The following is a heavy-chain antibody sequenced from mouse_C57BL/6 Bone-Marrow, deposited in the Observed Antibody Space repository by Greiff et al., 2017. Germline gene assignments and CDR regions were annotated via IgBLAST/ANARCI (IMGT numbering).Heavy chain of an antibody. J-gene: IGHJ2*01. Sequence: EVQRVESVAELVRPGASVKLSCTASGFNIKNTYMHWVKQRPEQGLEWIGRIDPANGNTKYAPKFQGKATITADTSSNTAYLQLSSLTSEDTAIYYCARKRIYYQYYFDYWGQGTTLTVSS. CDR3: ARKRIYYQYYFDY. CDR1: GFNIKNTY. D-gene: IGHD1-1*01. CDR2: IDPANGNT. V-gene: IGHV14-3*01.